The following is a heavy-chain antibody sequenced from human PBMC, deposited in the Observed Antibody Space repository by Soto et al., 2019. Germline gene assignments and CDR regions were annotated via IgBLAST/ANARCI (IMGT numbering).Heavy chain of an antibody. CDR2: ISYDGSNK. Sequence: QVQLVESGGGVVQPGRSLRLSCAASGFTFSSYSMHWVRQAPGKGLEWVAVISYDGSNKYYADSVKGRFTISRDNSKNTLYQQMNSLRAEDTAVYYCARGAGIVVAGTSFDYWGQGTLVTVSS. V-gene: IGHV3-30-3*01. J-gene: IGHJ4*02. D-gene: IGHD6-19*01. CDR1: GFTFSSYS. CDR3: ARGAGIVVAGTSFDY.